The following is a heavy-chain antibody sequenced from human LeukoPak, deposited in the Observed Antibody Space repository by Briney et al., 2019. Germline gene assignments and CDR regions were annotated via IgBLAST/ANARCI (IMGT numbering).Heavy chain of an antibody. J-gene: IGHJ4*02. CDR2: ISVYNGNT. CDR3: ARDRATMVRGVVGY. D-gene: IGHD3-10*01. CDR1: GYTFTSYG. Sequence: GASMKVSCKASGYTFTSYGISWVRQAPGQGLEWMGWISVYNGNTKYAQKLQGRVTMTTDTSTNTAYMELRSLRSDDTAVYYCARDRATMVRGVVGYWGQGTLVTVSS. V-gene: IGHV1-18*01.